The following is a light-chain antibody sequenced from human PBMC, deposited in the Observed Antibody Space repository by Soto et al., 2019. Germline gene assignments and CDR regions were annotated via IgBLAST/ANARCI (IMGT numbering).Light chain of an antibody. Sequence: IVLTQPPGTLSLSPGERATLSCRASQSVGSTYLAWYQQKPGQAPRLLIYAASTRATGIPDRFSGSGSGTDFTLTISRLEPEDFAVYYCQQYGSSPWTFGQGNKVEIK. V-gene: IGKV3-20*01. CDR3: QQYGSSPWT. CDR1: QSVGSTY. J-gene: IGKJ1*01. CDR2: AAS.